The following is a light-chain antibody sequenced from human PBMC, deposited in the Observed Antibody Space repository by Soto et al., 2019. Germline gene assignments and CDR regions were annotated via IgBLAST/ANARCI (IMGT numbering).Light chain of an antibody. Sequence: DLQMTQSPSSLSASVGDRVTITCRSSQSLGIWLAWHQQKPGKAPNPLIYDASSLQSGVPSRFSGSGSGTEFPLTIISLQPDDFATYYSQQYNSYSTLGQGQRLEIK. V-gene: IGKV1-5*01. CDR2: DAS. CDR1: QSLGIW. J-gene: IGKJ5*01. CDR3: QQYNSYST.